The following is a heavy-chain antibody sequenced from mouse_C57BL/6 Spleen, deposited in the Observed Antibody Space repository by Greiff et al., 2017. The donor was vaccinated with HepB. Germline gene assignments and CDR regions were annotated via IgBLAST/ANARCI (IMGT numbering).Heavy chain of an antibody. D-gene: IGHD1-1*01. J-gene: IGHJ1*03. V-gene: IGHV1-75*01. CDR1: GYTFTDYY. Sequence: QVQLQQSGPELVKPGASVKISCKASGYTFTDYYINWVKQRPGQGLEWIGWIFPGSGSTYYNEKFKGKATLTVDKSSSAAYMLLSSLTSEDSAVYFCARSPFMTTVDWYFDVWGTGTTVTVSS. CDR3: ARSPFMTTVDWYFDV. CDR2: IFPGSGST.